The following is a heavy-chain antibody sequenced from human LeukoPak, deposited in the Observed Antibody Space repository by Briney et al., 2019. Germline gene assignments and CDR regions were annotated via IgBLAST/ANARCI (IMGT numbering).Heavy chain of an antibody. Sequence: ASVKVSCKASGYTFIDYVLHWVRQAPGQGLEWMGWISAYNDNTNYAQKVQGRVTMTTDTSTSTAYMELRSLRSDDTAVYYCARERPNDPGEMATMGLGYWGQGTLVTVSS. J-gene: IGHJ4*02. D-gene: IGHD5-24*01. CDR1: GYTFIDYV. CDR3: ARERPNDPGEMATMGLGY. V-gene: IGHV1-18*04. CDR2: ISAYNDNT.